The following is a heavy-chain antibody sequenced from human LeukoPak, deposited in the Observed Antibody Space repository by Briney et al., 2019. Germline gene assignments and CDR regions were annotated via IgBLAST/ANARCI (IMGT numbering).Heavy chain of an antibody. CDR3: ASPGGDYVGVDYYGMDV. CDR2: IWYDGSNK. Sequence: PGRSLRLSCAAPGFTFSSYGMHWVRQAPGKGLEWVAVIWYDGSNKYYADSVKGRFTISRDNSKNTLYLQMNSLRAEDTAVYYCASPGGDYVGVDYYGMDVWGKGTTVTVSS. J-gene: IGHJ6*04. D-gene: IGHD4-17*01. V-gene: IGHV3-33*01. CDR1: GFTFSSYG.